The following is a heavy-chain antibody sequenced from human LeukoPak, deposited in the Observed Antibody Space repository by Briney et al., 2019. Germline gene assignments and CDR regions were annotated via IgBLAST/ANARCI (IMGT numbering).Heavy chain of an antibody. CDR3: ARRAVGNSYYYSMDV. V-gene: IGHV1-8*03. CDR2: MNPNSGNT. D-gene: IGHD6-19*01. Sequence: GAPVKASCKPSGYTFTSYDINWGRQATGQRLGWRGWMNPNSGNTGYAQKFQGRVTITRNTSISTAFMELSSLRSEDTAVYYCARRAVGNSYYYSMDVWGKGTTVTVSS. J-gene: IGHJ6*03. CDR1: GYTFTSYD.